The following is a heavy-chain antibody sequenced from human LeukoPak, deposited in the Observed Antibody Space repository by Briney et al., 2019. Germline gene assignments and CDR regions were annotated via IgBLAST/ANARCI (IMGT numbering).Heavy chain of an antibody. J-gene: IGHJ4*02. CDR2: INPNSGGT. CDR1: GYTFTGYY. Sequence: ASVKVSCKASGYTFTGYYMHWVRQAPGQGNEWKGWINPNSGGTNYSQKFQGGVPMTRDTSINTAYMELGRLRSDDTALYYCARGGLLFFGEFFDYWVQGALVTVSS. CDR3: ARGGLLFFGEFFDY. V-gene: IGHV1-2*02. D-gene: IGHD3-10*01.